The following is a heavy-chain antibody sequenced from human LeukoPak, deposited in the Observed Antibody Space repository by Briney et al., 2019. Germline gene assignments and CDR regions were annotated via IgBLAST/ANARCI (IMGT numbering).Heavy chain of an antibody. Sequence: GGSLRLSCAASGFTFDDYWMNWVRQTPGKGLEWVAIIKQDGSEKFYVDSVKGRFIISRDNAKNSLTLQMNSVRDEDTGVYYCVTGRGELWGQGTLVTVSS. D-gene: IGHD1-26*01. CDR1: GFTFDDYW. V-gene: IGHV3-7*01. J-gene: IGHJ4*02. CDR2: IKQDGSEK. CDR3: VTGRGEL.